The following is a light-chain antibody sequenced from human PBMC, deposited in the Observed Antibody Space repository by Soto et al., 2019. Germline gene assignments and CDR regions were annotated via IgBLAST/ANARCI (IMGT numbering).Light chain of an antibody. Sequence: DIQLTQSPSTLSPSVEDRVTITCRARQSIGDLLAWYQQTPGEAAKVLIYKASYLESGVPSRFSGSGSGTEFSLTISSLQPGDLATYYCQHYSAFSVTFGQGTKVDIK. CDR3: QHYSAFSVT. V-gene: IGKV1-5*03. J-gene: IGKJ1*01. CDR1: QSIGDL. CDR2: KAS.